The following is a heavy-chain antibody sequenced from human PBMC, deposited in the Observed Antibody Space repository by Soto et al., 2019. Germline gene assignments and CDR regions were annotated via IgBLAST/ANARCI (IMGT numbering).Heavy chain of an antibody. CDR2: LSGGGGFT. J-gene: IGHJ3*02. V-gene: IGHV3-23*01. CDR3: AKDVRLCGYCGGGSSSNAFDI. CDR1: GFTFSNYA. D-gene: IGHD2-15*01. Sequence: VQLLESGGGLVQPGGSLRLSCAASGFTFSNYAMNWVRQAPGKGLEWVSGLSGGGGFTYYADSVKGRFTISRDNSNNRLYLQMNSLRAEDTAVYYCAKDVRLCGYCGGGSSSNAFDIWGQGAMVTVSP.